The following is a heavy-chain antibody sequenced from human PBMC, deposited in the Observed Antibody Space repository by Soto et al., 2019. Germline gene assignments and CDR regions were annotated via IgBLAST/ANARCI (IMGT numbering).Heavy chain of an antibody. CDR3: ARGGYCSSTSCYHAFDI. D-gene: IGHD2-2*01. Sequence: GVSLRLSCAASGFTFSSYSMNWVRQAPGKGLEWVSSISSSSSYIYYADSVKGRFTISRDNAKNSLYLQMNSLRAEDTAVYYCARGGYCSSTSCYHAFDIWGQGTMVTVSS. V-gene: IGHV3-21*01. CDR1: GFTFSSYS. CDR2: ISSSSSYI. J-gene: IGHJ3*02.